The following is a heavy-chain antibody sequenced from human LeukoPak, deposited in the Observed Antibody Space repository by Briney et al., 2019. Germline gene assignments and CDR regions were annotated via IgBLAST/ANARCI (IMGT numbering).Heavy chain of an antibody. CDR2: IYYSGST. CDR1: GGHISSSSHY. J-gene: IGHJ4*02. CDR3: AREDSGGLVY. D-gene: IGHD6-19*01. Sequence: SETLSLTCCVSGGHISSSSHYWDWIRQPPGAGLEWIGSIYYSGSTYYNPSLKCRVTISVDTSKNQLSLKLISVTAADTAVYYCAREDSGGLVYWGQGILVTVSP. V-gene: IGHV4-39*07.